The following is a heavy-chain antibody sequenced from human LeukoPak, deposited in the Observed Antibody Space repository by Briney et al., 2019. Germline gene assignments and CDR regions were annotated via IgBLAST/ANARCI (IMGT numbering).Heavy chain of an antibody. V-gene: IGHV1-24*01. CDR2: FDPEDGEA. J-gene: IGHJ5*02. Sequence: GASVKVSCKVSGYTLTELSMHWVRQAPGKGLEWMGGFDPEDGEATYAEKFQGRVTMTEDTSADTAYMELSSLRSEDTAVYYCATDSTSSYFWFDTWGQGTLVTVPS. D-gene: IGHD6-6*01. CDR3: ATDSTSSYFWFDT. CDR1: GYTLTELS.